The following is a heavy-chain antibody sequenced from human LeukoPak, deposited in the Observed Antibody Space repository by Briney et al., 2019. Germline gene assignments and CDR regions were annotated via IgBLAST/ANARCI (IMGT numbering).Heavy chain of an antibody. D-gene: IGHD1-26*01. V-gene: IGHV4-59*01. CDR1: GGSISSYY. CDR2: IYYSGIT. Sequence: SETLSLTCTVSGGSISSYYWSWIRQPPGKGLEWIGYIYYSGITNYNPSLKSRVTISVDTSKNQFSLKLSSVTAADTAVYYCARGLGATTIPFDYWGQRTLVTVSS. CDR3: ARGLGATTIPFDY. J-gene: IGHJ4*02.